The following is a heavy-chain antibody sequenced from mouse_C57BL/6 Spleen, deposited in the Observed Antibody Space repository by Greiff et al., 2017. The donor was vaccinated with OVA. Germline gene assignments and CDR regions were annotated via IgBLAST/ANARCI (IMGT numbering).Heavy chain of an antibody. J-gene: IGHJ4*01. CDR3: ARHLRDYAMDY. V-gene: IGHV5-6*01. Sequence: EVKVVESGGDLVKPGGSLKLSCAASGFTFSSYGMSWVRQTPDKRLEWVATISSGGSYTYYPDSVKGRFTISRDNAKNTLYLQMSSLKSEDTAMYYCARHLRDYAMDYWGQGTSVTVSS. CDR1: GFTFSSYG. CDR2: ISSGGSYT.